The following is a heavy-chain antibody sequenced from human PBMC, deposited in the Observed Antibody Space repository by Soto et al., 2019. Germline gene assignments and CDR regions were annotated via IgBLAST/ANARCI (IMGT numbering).Heavy chain of an antibody. J-gene: IGHJ3*02. V-gene: IGHV3-7*05. CDR3: ARVRDYYGDI. CDR1: GFTFSSYW. D-gene: IGHD3-22*01. CDR2: IRQDGSEK. Sequence: PGGSLRLSCAASGFTFSSYWISWVRQAPGKGLEWVANIRQDGSEKYYVDSVKGRFTISRDNAKNSLYLQMNSLRAEDTAVYYCARVRDYYGDIWGQGTMVTVSS.